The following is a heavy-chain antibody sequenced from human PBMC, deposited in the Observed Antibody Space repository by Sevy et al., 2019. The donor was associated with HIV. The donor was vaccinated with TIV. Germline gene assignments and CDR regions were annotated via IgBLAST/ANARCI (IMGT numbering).Heavy chain of an antibody. J-gene: IGHJ6*02. Sequence: GGSLRLSCAASGFTFSDYYMSWIRHAPGKGLEWVSYISNSGNTIYSADSVQGRFTISRDNAKNSLYLQMNSLRAEDTAVYYCARDREYGDNVGYYGMDVWGQGTTVTVSS. CDR3: ARDREYGDNVGYYGMDV. CDR1: GFTFSDYY. V-gene: IGHV3-11*04. D-gene: IGHD4-17*01. CDR2: ISNSGNTI.